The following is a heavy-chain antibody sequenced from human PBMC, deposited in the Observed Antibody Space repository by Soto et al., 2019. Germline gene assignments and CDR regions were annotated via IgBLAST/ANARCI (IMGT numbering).Heavy chain of an antibody. Sequence: GGSLRLSFAASGSTFSNIAMIWVRQAPGKGLEWVSSIGGSGGGITYADSMKGRFTISRDNSKNTLYLQINSLRAEDTAIYYCAPDQNWGWASWGQGTLVTVSS. CDR2: IGGSGGGI. CDR1: GSTFSNIA. J-gene: IGHJ5*02. CDR3: APDQNWGWAS. D-gene: IGHD7-27*01. V-gene: IGHV3-23*01.